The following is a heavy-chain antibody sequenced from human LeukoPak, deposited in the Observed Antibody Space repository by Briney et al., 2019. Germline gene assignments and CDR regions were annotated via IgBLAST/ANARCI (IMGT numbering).Heavy chain of an antibody. CDR2: IYSAGST. J-gene: IGHJ4*02. CDR1: GFTVSSNS. Sequence: GGSLRLSRTVSGFTVSSNSMSWVRQAPGKGLEWVSFIYSAGSTHYSDSVKGRFTISIDNSKNTLYLQMNSLRAEDTAVYYCARRAGAYTHPYDYWGQGTLVTVSS. D-gene: IGHD3-16*01. CDR3: ARRAGAYTHPYDY. V-gene: IGHV3-53*01.